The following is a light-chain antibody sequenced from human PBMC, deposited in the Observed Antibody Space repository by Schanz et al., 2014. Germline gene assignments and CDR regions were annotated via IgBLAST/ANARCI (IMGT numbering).Light chain of an antibody. V-gene: IGKV3-20*01. Sequence: EIVLTQSPGTLSLSPGERATLSCRASQSVTSTYLAWYQQKPGQAPRLLIYAASIRATGIPDRFSGSWSGTDFTLTISRLEPEDFAVYYCQRKGTFGQGTKVEIK. CDR1: QSVTSTY. CDR3: QRKGT. J-gene: IGKJ1*01. CDR2: AAS.